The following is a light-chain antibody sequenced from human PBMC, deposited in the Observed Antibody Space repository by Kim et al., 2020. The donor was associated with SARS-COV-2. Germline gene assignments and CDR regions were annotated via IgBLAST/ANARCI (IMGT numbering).Light chain of an antibody. CDR1: QSVGTF. CDR2: WAS. J-gene: IGKJ1*01. CDR3: QQYSSTWT. Sequence: SASIGDRVTITCRASQSVGTFLAWYQQKPGKAPELLIYWASRLESGVPTRFSGSGSGTDFTLTISSLQPDDFATYYCQQYSSTWTFGQGTKVEIK. V-gene: IGKV1-5*03.